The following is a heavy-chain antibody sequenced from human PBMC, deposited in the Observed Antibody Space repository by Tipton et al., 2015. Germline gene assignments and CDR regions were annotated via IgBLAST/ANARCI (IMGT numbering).Heavy chain of an antibody. CDR2: MYLSGNT. Sequence: TLSLTCAVSGGSISSGGHAWNWIRQTPGKGLEWIGYMYLSGNTYYNPSLRSRVTISLDTSKNQLSLKVDSVTAADTAIYYCARGGSPIIEMAYHHYGLDVWGQGTTVTVSS. D-gene: IGHD5-24*01. V-gene: IGHV4-30-2*01. CDR1: GGSISSGGHA. CDR3: ARGGSPIIEMAYHHYGLDV. J-gene: IGHJ6*02.